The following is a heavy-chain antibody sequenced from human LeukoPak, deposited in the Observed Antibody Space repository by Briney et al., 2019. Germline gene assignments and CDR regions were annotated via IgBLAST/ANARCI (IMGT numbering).Heavy chain of an antibody. CDR2: ISAYNGNT. J-gene: IGHJ6*02. CDR3: ARGGHWGYNYDYGKDV. V-gene: IGHV1-18*01. D-gene: IGHD7-27*01. Sequence: ASVKVSCKASGYTFTSYGISWVRQAPGQGLEWMGWISAYNGNTNYAQKLQGRVTMTTDTSTSTAYVELRSLRSDDTAVYYCARGGHWGYNYDYGKDVWGRGTTVIDSS. CDR1: GYTFTSYG.